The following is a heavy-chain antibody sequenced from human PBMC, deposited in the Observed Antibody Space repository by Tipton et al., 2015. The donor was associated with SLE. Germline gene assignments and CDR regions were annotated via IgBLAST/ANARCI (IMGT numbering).Heavy chain of an antibody. Sequence: TLSLTCTVSGGSISRSGYYWSWIRQHPGKGLEWIGYIFYSGNTFYSPSLESRVTISVDTSKNQFSLKLNSVTAADTAVYYCARSGGLGSYFDYWGQGSLVTVSS. V-gene: IGHV4-31*03. CDR3: ARSGGLGSYFDY. CDR1: GGSISRSGYY. J-gene: IGHJ4*02. D-gene: IGHD3-10*01. CDR2: IFYSGNT.